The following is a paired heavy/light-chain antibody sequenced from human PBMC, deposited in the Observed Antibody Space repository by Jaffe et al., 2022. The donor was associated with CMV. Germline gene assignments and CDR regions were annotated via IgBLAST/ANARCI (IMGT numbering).Heavy chain of an antibody. D-gene: IGHD2-15*01. V-gene: IGHV3-21*06. CDR1: GFTFSSYS. J-gene: IGHJ5*02. CDR3: ARDFSYCTGGSCYGWLDP. CDR2: ITGNSDYM. Sequence: EVQVVESGGGLVKPGGSLRLSCAASGFTFSSYSMNWIRQAPGKGLEWLSSITGNSDYMYYADSVQGRFTISRDNAKNSLYLQMNSLRVEDTATYYCARDFSYCTGGSCYGWLDPWGQGTLVSVSS.
Light chain of an antibody. CDR3: MQPLETPFT. V-gene: IGKV2-28*01. Sequence: EIVMTQSPLYLPVTPGEPASISCRASQSLIHINGYNYLNWYVQKPGKSPQLLIYLSSTRASGVPDRFSGTGSGTDFTLRISRVEAEDVGVYYCMQPLETPFTFGPGTKVDIK. CDR1: QSLIHINGYNY. J-gene: IGKJ3*01. CDR2: LSS.